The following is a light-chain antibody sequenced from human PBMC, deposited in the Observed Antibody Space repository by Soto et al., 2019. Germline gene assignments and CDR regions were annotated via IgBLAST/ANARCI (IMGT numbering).Light chain of an antibody. V-gene: IGKV3-11*01. J-gene: IGKJ4*01. Sequence: EIVLTQSPATLSLSPGEGATLSCRASQSVSSYLAWYQQKSGQAPRLLIYDASNRATGIPARFSGSGSGTDFTLTISSLEPEDFAVYYCQQRSNWLTFGGGTKVEIK. CDR3: QQRSNWLT. CDR2: DAS. CDR1: QSVSSY.